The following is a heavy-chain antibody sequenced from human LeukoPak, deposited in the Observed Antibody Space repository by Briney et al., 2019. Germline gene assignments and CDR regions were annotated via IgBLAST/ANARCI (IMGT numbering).Heavy chain of an antibody. CDR2: IKQDGSEK. CDR3: ARDPNPADYGDYERHENWFDP. V-gene: IGHV3-7*01. CDR1: GFRFSSYW. J-gene: IGHJ5*02. Sequence: GGSLRLSCAASGFRFSSYWMSWVRQAPGKGLEWVANIKQDGSEKFYVDSVKGRFTISRDNAKNTLYLQMNSLRAEDTAVYYCARDPNPADYGDYERHENWFDPWGQGTLVTVSS. D-gene: IGHD4-17*01.